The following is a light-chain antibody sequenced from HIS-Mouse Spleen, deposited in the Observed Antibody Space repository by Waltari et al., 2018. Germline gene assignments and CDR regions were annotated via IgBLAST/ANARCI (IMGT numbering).Light chain of an antibody. J-gene: IGLJ2*01. CDR1: SSDVGSYNL. Sequence: QSALTQHASVSGSPGPSITISCTGTSSDVGSYNLLPWYQQHPGKAPKLMIYEGSKRPSGVSNRFSGSKSGNTASLTISGLQAEDEADYYCCSYAGSSTYVVFGEGTKLTVL. V-gene: IGLV2-23*01. CDR2: EGS. CDR3: CSYAGSSTYVV.